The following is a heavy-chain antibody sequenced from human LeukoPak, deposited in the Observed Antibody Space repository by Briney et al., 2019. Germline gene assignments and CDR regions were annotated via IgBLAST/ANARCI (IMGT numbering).Heavy chain of an antibody. D-gene: IGHD1-7*01. CDR1: GYDFTKYA. V-gene: IGHV1-46*01. J-gene: IGHJ4*02. CDR2: IDPSGGST. Sequence: ASVKVSCKASGYDFTKYAVQWVRQAPGQRLEWMGIIDPSGGSTTYPQKFQGRVTMTRDMSTRTVYMELSGLGYEDTAVYYCARARELGSKTKYYFDYWGQGTLVTVSS. CDR3: ARARELGSKTKYYFDY.